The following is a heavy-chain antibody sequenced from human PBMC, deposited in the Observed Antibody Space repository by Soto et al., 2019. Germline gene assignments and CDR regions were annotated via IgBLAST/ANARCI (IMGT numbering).Heavy chain of an antibody. CDR1: GGSISSYY. CDR3: ARDLRYYDFWSGYSYGMDV. D-gene: IGHD3-3*01. V-gene: IGHV4-59*01. Sequence: SETLSLTCTVSGGSISSYYWSWIRQPPGKGLEWIGYIYYSGSTNYNPSLKSRVTISVVTSKNQFSLKLSSVTAADTAVYYCARDLRYYDFWSGYSYGMDVWGQGTTVTVSS. J-gene: IGHJ6*02. CDR2: IYYSGST.